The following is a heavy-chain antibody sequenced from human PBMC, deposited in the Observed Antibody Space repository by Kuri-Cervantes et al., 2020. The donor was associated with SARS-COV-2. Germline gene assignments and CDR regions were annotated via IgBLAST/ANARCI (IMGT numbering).Heavy chain of an antibody. D-gene: IGHD1-7*01. CDR1: GFSFSSYS. CDR2: ISGSGTGA. CDR3: AKDPTATTEYYYAMDV. J-gene: IGHJ6*02. Sequence: GESLKISCAAPGFSFSSYSMSWVRQAPGKGLEGVSVISGSGTGAYFADPVKGRFTISRDNSKNTLYLQKYSLRAEDTAVYFCAKDPTATTEYYYAMDVWGQGTTVTVSS. V-gene: IGHV3-23*01.